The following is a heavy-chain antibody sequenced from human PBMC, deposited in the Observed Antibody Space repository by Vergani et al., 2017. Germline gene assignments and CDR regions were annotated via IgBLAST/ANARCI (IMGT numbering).Heavy chain of an antibody. D-gene: IGHD6-13*01. Sequence: EVQLVESGGGLVKPGGSLRLSCAASGFTFSSYSMNWVRQAPGKGLEWVSSISSSSSYIYYADSVKGLFTTSRDNANNSLYLQMNSLRAEDTAVYYCARDRERKYSSSRSFDYWGQGTLVTVSS. J-gene: IGHJ4*02. V-gene: IGHV3-21*01. CDR3: ARDRERKYSSSRSFDY. CDR2: ISSSSSYI. CDR1: GFTFSSYS.